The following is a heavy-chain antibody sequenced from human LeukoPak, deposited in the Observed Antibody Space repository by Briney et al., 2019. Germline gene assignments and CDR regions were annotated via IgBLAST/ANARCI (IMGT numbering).Heavy chain of an antibody. CDR3: ARVMGRYCSSTSCYVDY. CDR2: IKQDESQK. CDR1: GFSFSSFW. Sequence: PGGSLRLSCAASGFSFSSFWMIWVRQSPGKGLKWVASIKQDESQKFYVDSVKGRFTVSRDNANNLLYLQLNSLRAEDTAVYYCARVMGRYCSSTSCYVDYWGQGTLVTVSS. J-gene: IGHJ4*02. V-gene: IGHV3-7*01. D-gene: IGHD2-2*01.